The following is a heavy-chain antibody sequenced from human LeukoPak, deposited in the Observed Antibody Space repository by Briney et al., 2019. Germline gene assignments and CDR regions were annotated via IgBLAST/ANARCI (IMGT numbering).Heavy chain of an antibody. V-gene: IGHV3-48*03. CDR2: ITSDGSTI. CDR1: GFTFSSCE. CDR3: ARSTTTSPFDY. Sequence: GGSLRLFCAASGFTFSSCEMNWVRQAPGKGLEWVSFITSDGSTIFYADSVKGRFTISRDNAKNSLYLQMNSLRAEDTAVYYCARSTTTSPFDYWGQGTLVAVSS. J-gene: IGHJ4*02. D-gene: IGHD1-1*01.